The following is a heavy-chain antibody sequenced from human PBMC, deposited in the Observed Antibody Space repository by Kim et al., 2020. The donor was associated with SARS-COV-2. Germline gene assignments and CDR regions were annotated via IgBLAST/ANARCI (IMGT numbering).Heavy chain of an antibody. J-gene: IGHJ6*02. V-gene: IGHV3-21*01. CDR3: ASLPSKGGMDV. CDR2: I. Sequence: IYYADSVKVRFTISRDNAKNSLYLQMNRLRAEDTAVYYCASLPSKGGMDVWGQGTTVTVSS.